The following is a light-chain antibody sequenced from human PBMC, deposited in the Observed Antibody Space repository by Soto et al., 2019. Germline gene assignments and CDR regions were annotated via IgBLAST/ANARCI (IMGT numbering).Light chain of an antibody. CDR1: SSDVGGYNY. J-gene: IGLJ2*01. CDR3: CSYAGSNKHVV. CDR2: GVS. Sequence: QSALTQPPSESGSPGQSVTISCTGTSSDVGGYNYVSWYQQHPGKVPKLMIYGVSKRPSGVPDRFSASKSGNTASLTVSGLQAEDEADYYCCSYAGSNKHVVFGGGIKLTVL. V-gene: IGLV2-8*01.